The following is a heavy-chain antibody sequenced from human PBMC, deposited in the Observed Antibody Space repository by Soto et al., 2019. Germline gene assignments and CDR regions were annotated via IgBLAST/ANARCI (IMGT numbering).Heavy chain of an antibody. Sequence: XSVKVSCNASGYTFTGYYMHWVRQAPGQGLEWMGWINPNSGGTNYAQKFQGRVTMTRDTSISTAYMELSRLRSDDTAVYYCARVFHRLGGMDVWGQGTTVTVSS. D-gene: IGHD3-3*01. V-gene: IGHV1-2*02. CDR2: INPNSGGT. J-gene: IGHJ6*02. CDR1: GYTFTGYY. CDR3: ARVFHRLGGMDV.